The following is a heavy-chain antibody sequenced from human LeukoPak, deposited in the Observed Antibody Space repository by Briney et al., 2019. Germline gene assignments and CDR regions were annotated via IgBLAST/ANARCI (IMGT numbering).Heavy chain of an antibody. D-gene: IGHD3-16*02. CDR3: ARSFRGLDY. V-gene: IGHV1-2*04. J-gene: IGHJ4*02. CDR2: INPNSGGT. Sequence: VPVSRMACVYTFTGYYMHWVRPAPARGVEWMGWINPNSGGTNYAQKFQGWVTMTRDTSISTAYMELSRLRSDDTAVYYCARSFRGLDYWGQGTLVTVSS. CDR1: VYTFTGYY.